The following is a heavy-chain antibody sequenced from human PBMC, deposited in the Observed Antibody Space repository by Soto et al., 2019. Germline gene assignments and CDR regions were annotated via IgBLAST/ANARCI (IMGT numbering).Heavy chain of an antibody. CDR2: IYHSGST. Sequence: PSETLSLTCAVSGGSISSGGYSWSWIRQPPGKGLEWIGYIYHSGSTYYNPSLKSRVTISVDRSKNQFSLKLSSVTAADTAVYYCAREVHDYGGNGGRFGMDVSGQGTTVTVSS. CDR1: GGSISSGGYS. V-gene: IGHV4-30-2*01. J-gene: IGHJ6*02. D-gene: IGHD4-17*01. CDR3: AREVHDYGGNGGRFGMDV.